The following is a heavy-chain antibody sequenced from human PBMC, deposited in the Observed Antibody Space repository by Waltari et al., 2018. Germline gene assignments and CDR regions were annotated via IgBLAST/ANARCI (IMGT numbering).Heavy chain of an antibody. CDR1: GFTFSSYN. V-gene: IGHV3-48*04. CDR2: ISSSSTI. D-gene: IGHD3-10*01. J-gene: IGHJ5*02. Sequence: EVQLVESGGGLVQPGGSLRLSCAAAGFTFSSYNTNWFRQAPGKGLEWVSYISSSSTIYYADSVKGRFTISRDNAKNSLYLQMNSLRAEDTAVYYCARTPRRGWWFDPWGQGTLVTVSS. CDR3: ARTPRRGWWFDP.